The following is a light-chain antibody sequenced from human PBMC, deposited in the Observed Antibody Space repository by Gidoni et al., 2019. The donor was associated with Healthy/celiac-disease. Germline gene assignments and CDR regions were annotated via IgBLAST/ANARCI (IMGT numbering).Light chain of an antibody. CDR2: DAS. Sequence: EIVLPQSPATLSLSPGERATLSCRASQSVSSYLAWYQQKPGQAPRLLIYDASNRATGIPDRFRGSESGTDFTLTISSLEPEDFAGYYCQQRSNWPPLTCXGXTKVEI. V-gene: IGKV3-11*01. CDR1: QSVSSY. J-gene: IGKJ4*01. CDR3: QQRSNWPPLT.